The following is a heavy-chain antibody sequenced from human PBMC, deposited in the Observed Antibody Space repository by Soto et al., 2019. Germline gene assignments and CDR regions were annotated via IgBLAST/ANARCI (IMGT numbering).Heavy chain of an antibody. D-gene: IGHD1-26*01. J-gene: IGHJ6*02. CDR3: ASERRGSYLYYYYYGMDV. CDR2: IYHSGST. V-gene: IGHV4-4*02. CDR1: GGSISSSNW. Sequence: SETLSLTCAVSGGSISSSNWWSWVRQPPGKGLEWIGEIYHSGSTNYNPSLKSRVTISVDKSKNQFSLKLSSVTAADTAVYYCASERRGSYLYYYYYGMDVWGQGTTVTVSS.